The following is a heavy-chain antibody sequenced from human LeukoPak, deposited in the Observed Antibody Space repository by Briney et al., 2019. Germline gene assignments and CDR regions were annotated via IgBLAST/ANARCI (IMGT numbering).Heavy chain of an antibody. CDR1: GYTFTSYY. CDR3: ARGGIAVGGIINNHDAFDI. D-gene: IGHD6-13*01. V-gene: IGHV1-46*01. Sequence: ASVKVSCKASGYTFTSYYMHWVRQAPGQGLEWMGIINPSGGSTSYAQKFQGRVTMTRDMSTSTVYMELSSLRSEDTAVYYCARGGIAVGGIINNHDAFDIWGQGTMVIVSS. J-gene: IGHJ3*02. CDR2: INPSGGST.